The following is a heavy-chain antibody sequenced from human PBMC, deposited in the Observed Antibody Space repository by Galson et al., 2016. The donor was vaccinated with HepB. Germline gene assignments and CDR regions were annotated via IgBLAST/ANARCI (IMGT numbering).Heavy chain of an antibody. CDR2: INPNSGAT. V-gene: IGHV1-2*04. D-gene: IGHD3/OR15-3a*01. J-gene: IGHJ6*02. CDR1: GYTFGAYY. CDR3: ARTTPYYFYGMDV. Sequence: SVKVSCKASGYTFGAYYIHWVRQAPGQGLEWMGWINPNSGATNYAQKFQDWVTMTRDTSISIAYMELNRLRSDDTAVYYCARTTPYYFYGMDVWGQGTTVTVSS.